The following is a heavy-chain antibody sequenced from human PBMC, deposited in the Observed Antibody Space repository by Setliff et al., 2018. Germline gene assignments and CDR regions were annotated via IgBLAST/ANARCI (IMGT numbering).Heavy chain of an antibody. D-gene: IGHD2-2*01. CDR2: IYYSGST. Sequence: SETLSLTCTVSGGSISSHYWSWIRQPPGKGLEWIGSIYYSGSTNYNPSLKSQVTISVDTSKNQFSLKLSSVTAADTAVYYCARTDLRYQTDYWGQGTLVTVSS. CDR1: GGSISSHY. J-gene: IGHJ4*02. CDR3: ARTDLRYQTDY. V-gene: IGHV4-59*11.